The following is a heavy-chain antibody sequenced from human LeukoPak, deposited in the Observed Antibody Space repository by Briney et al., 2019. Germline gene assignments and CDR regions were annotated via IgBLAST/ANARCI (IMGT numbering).Heavy chain of an antibody. V-gene: IGHV4-4*02. J-gene: IGHJ4*02. Sequence: PSETLSLTCAVSGGSITTANWWSWVRQPPGKGLEWIGEVHLNGATNYNPSLGSRFSMSIDKSNTHLSLEVTSVTAADTAMYYCTRESVAFSPFGFWGQGTLVTVSS. D-gene: IGHD2-21*01. CDR1: GGSITTANW. CDR2: VHLNGAT. CDR3: TRESVAFSPFGF.